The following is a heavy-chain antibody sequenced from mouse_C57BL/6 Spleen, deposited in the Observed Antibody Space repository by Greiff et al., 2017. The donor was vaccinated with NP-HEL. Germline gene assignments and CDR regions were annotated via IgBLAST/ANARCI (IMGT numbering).Heavy chain of an antibody. J-gene: IGHJ2*01. CDR1: GYTFTSYW. Sequence: QVQLQQSGAELVRPGSSVKLSCKASGYTFTSYWMDWVKQRPGQGLEWIGNIYPSDSETHYNQKFKDKATLTVDKSSSTAYMQLSSLTSEDSAVYYCATKGSYYYGSSFDYWGQGTTLTVSS. D-gene: IGHD1-1*01. CDR3: ATKGSYYYGSSFDY. CDR2: IYPSDSET. V-gene: IGHV1-61*01.